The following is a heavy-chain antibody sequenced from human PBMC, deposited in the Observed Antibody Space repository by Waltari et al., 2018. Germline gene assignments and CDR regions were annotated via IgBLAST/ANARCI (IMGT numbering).Heavy chain of an antibody. CDR2: IFHNGPS. J-gene: IGHJ4*02. D-gene: IGHD3-10*01. Sequence: QVHLQESGPGLVKPSETLSLTCAVSNYSISRGFYWAWIRQPPGGGLEWIGSIFHNGPSYYNPSLRSRVIMSVDTSKNQLSLRLNSVTATDAAVYSCARNNRGAGAFDFWGQGILVTVSS. V-gene: IGHV4-38-2*01. CDR3: ARNNRGAGAFDF. CDR1: NYSISRGFY.